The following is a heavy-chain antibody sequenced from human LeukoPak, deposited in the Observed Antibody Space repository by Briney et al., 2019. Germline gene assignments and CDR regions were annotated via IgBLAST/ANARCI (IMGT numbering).Heavy chain of an antibody. Sequence: SETLSLTCAVYGGSFSGYYWSWIRQPPGKGLEWIGEINHSGSTNYNPSLKSRVTISVDTSKNQFSLKLSSVTAADTAVYYCARGLGYCSSTSCKRYYYYMDVWGKGTTVTGSS. D-gene: IGHD2-2*01. J-gene: IGHJ6*03. CDR1: GGSFSGYY. CDR2: INHSGST. CDR3: ARGLGYCSSTSCKRYYYYMDV. V-gene: IGHV4-34*01.